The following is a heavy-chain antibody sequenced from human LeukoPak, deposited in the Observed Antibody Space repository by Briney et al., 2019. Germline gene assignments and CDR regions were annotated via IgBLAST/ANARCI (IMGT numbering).Heavy chain of an antibody. V-gene: IGHV3-21*01. Sequence: GGSLRLSCAASGFTFSAYSMNWVRQAPGKGLEWVSSISSGSSYIYYADSVKGRFTISRDNAKNSLYLQMNSPRAEDTAVYYCARHYGDYVHDAFDIWGQGTMVTVSS. CDR3: ARHYGDYVHDAFDI. CDR2: ISSGSSYI. D-gene: IGHD4-17*01. J-gene: IGHJ3*02. CDR1: GFTFSAYS.